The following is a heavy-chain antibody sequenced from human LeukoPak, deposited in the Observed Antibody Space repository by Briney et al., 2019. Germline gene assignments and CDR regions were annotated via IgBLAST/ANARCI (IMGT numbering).Heavy chain of an antibody. CDR2: MNPNSGNT. CDR1: GYTFTSYD. V-gene: IGHV1-8*01. Sequence: ASVKVSCKASGYTFTSYDINWVRQATGQGLEWTGWMNPNSGNTGYVQKFQGRVTMTRNTSISTAYMELSSLRSEDTAVYYCARRRYSSNWHYFDYWGQGTLVTVSS. J-gene: IGHJ4*02. D-gene: IGHD6-13*01. CDR3: ARRRYSSNWHYFDY.